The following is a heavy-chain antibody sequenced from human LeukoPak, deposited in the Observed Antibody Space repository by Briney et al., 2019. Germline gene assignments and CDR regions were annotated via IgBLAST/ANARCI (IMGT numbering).Heavy chain of an antibody. V-gene: IGHV3-23*01. CDR2: IGSDNKP. Sequence: PGGSLRLSCEASGFTFSAYAMTWVRQAPGKGLEWVSSIGSDNKPHYSESVTGRFAISTDNPSSRLFLQRNSLRAQDTALYYCARDLHYYLAMAVWGQGTTVTVSS. J-gene: IGHJ6*02. CDR1: GFTFSAYA. CDR3: ARDLHYYLAMAV.